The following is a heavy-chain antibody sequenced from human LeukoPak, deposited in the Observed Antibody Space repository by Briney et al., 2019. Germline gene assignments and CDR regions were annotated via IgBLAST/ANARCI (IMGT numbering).Heavy chain of an antibody. V-gene: IGHV3-48*04. J-gene: IGHJ3*02. Sequence: GGSLRLSCAASGFTFSTYSMTWVRQAPGKGLEWVSYISSSSSNIYYADSVKGRFTISRDNAKNSLYLQMNSLRAEDTAVYYCARDYYYYGSGSDAFDIWGQGTMVTVSS. CDR3: ARDYYYYGSGSDAFDI. CDR2: ISSSSSNI. D-gene: IGHD3-10*01. CDR1: GFTFSTYS.